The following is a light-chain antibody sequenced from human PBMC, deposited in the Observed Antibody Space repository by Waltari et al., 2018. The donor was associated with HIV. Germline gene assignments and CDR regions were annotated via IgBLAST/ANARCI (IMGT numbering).Light chain of an antibody. Sequence: DIQMTQSHSTLSESVGDRVTITCRASQSINRWLAWYQQKPGKDPKLLIYKASTFEIGVPSRFSGSGAGTEFTLTISSLQPYDFATYSCQQFNSYPVRFWPGDTFGQGTKLEIK. V-gene: IGKV1-5*03. J-gene: IGKJ2*01. CDR2: KAS. CDR1: QSINRW. CDR3: QQFNSYPVRFWPGDT.